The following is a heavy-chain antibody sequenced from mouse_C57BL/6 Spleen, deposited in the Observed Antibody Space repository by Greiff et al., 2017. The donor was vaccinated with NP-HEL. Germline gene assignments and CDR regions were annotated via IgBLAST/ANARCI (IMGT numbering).Heavy chain of an antibody. CDR1: GYTFTSYW. J-gene: IGHJ4*01. V-gene: IGHV1-64*01. D-gene: IGHD2-5*01. CDR3: ARPDSNCGGAMDY. CDR2: IHPNSGST. Sequence: VQLQQSGAELVKPGASVKLSCKASGYTFTSYWMHWVKQRPGQGLEWLGMIHPNSGSTNYNEKFKSKATLTVDKSSSTAYMQLSSLTSEDSAVYYWARPDSNCGGAMDYWGQGTSVTVSS.